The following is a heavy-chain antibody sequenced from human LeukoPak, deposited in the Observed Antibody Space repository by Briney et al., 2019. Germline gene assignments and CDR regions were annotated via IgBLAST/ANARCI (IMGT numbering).Heavy chain of an antibody. CDR2: ISCYNGDT. J-gene: IGHJ5*01. Sequence: ASVMVSCKTYGYTFNRHGISWVRQAPGQGLEWMGWISCYNGDTHYAQNHQGRFTMTTDASTSTAYTELRNLRSDDTAVYYCARDPFNTSGNNAWFDSWGQGTLVTVSS. D-gene: IGHD2-8*01. V-gene: IGHV1-18*01. CDR1: GYTFNRHG. CDR3: ARDPFNTSGNNAWFDS.